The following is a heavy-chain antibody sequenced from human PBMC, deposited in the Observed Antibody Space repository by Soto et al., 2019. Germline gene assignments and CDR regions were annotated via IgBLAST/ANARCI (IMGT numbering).Heavy chain of an antibody. CDR3: ARDWDYYYGMDV. CDR1: GGTFSSYA. J-gene: IGHJ6*02. D-gene: IGHD3-16*01. V-gene: IGHV1-69*13. Sequence: SVKVSCKASGGTFSSYAISWARQAPGQGLERMGGIIPIFGTANYAQKFQGRVTITADESTSTAYMELSSLRSEDTAVYYCARDWDYYYGMDVWGQGTTVTVSS. CDR2: IIPIFGTA.